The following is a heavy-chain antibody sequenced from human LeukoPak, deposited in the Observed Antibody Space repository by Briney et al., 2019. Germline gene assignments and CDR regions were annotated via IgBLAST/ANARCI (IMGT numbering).Heavy chain of an antibody. J-gene: IGHJ4*02. CDR2: IIPIFGTA. D-gene: IGHD4-23*01. Sequence: GASVKVSCKASGGTFSSYAISWVRQAPGQGLEWMGGIIPIFGTANYAQKFQGRVTITADESTSTAYMELSSLRSEDTAVYYCARRSGGYGGNPLAHWGQGTLVTVSS. V-gene: IGHV1-69*13. CDR1: GGTFSSYA. CDR3: ARRSGGYGGNPLAH.